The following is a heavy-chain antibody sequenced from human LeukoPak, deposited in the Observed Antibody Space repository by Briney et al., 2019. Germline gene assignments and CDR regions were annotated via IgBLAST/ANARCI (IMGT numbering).Heavy chain of an antibody. CDR2: TYYTGST. Sequence: SETLSLTCTVSGGSITNYYWSWIRQPPGQGLEWIGYTYYTGSTNYNPSLKSRVTISVDTSKNQFSLNLNSVTAADTAVYYCARGSYDYDFWGQGTLVTVSS. CDR1: GGSITNYY. J-gene: IGHJ4*02. CDR3: ARGSYDYDF. V-gene: IGHV4-59*01. D-gene: IGHD3-16*01.